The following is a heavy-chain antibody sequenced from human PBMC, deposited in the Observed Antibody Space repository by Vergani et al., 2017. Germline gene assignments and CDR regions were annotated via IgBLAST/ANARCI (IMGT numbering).Heavy chain of an antibody. CDR1: GGSISSRSYY. CDR3: ARADYGDYVISDY. J-gene: IGHJ4*02. D-gene: IGHD4-17*01. Sequence: QVQLQESGPGLVKPSQTLSLTCTVSGGSISSRSYYWGWLRQPPGKGLEWIGSIYYSGSTYYNPSLKSRVTISVDTSKNQFSLKLSSVTAADTAVYYCARADYGDYVISDYWGQGTLVTVSS. V-gene: IGHV4-39*01. CDR2: IYYSGST.